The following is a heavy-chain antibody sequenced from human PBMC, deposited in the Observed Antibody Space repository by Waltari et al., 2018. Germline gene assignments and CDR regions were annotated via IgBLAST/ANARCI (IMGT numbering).Heavy chain of an antibody. J-gene: IGHJ4*02. Sequence: QLQLQESGPGLVKPSETLSLTCTVSGGSISSSSYYWGWIRQPPGKGLEWIGSIYYRGSTYYNPALKSRVTISVDTSKNQFSLKLSSVTAADTAVYYCAREVDAAMAPRYFDYWGQGTLVTVSS. CDR1: GGSISSSSYY. CDR2: IYYRGST. CDR3: AREVDAAMAPRYFDY. D-gene: IGHD5-18*01. V-gene: IGHV4-39*02.